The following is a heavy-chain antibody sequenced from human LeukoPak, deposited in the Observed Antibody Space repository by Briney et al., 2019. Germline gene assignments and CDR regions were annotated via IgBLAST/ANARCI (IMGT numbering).Heavy chain of an antibody. V-gene: IGHV3-23*01. CDR1: GFTFSSYA. Sequence: GGSLRLSCAASGFTFSSYAMSWVRQAPGKGLEWVSAISGSGGSTYYADSVKGRFTISRDNSKNTLYLQMNSLRAEDTAVYYCAPTPGYSSGWYPDYFDYWGQGTLVTVSS. J-gene: IGHJ4*02. CDR3: APTPGYSSGWYPDYFDY. CDR2: ISGSGGST. D-gene: IGHD6-19*01.